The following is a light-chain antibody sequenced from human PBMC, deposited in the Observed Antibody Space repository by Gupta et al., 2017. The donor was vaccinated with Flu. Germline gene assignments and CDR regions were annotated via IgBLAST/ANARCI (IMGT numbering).Light chain of an antibody. CDR1: QSINSW. V-gene: IGKV1-5*03. Sequence: GDRVTITCRASQSINSWLTWYQQRPGQAPQLLISEASSLESGVPSRFSGSESGTDFTLTISSLQPDDFATYHCQQSLSNPLTFGGGTKVEIK. CDR2: EAS. CDR3: QQSLSNPLT. J-gene: IGKJ4*01.